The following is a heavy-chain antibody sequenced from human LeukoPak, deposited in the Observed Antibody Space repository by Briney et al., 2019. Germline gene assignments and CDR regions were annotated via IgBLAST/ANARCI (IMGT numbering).Heavy chain of an antibody. CDR1: GFTFDDYA. Sequence: PGGSLRLSCAASGFTFDDYAMHWVRQAPGKGLEWVSGISWNSGSIGYADSVKGRFTISRDNAKNSLYLQMNSLRAEDTALYYCARSLWRPGNYYYYMDVWGKGTTVTVSS. CDR2: ISWNSGSI. CDR3: ARSLWRPGNYYYYMDV. V-gene: IGHV3-9*01. J-gene: IGHJ6*03. D-gene: IGHD1-1*01.